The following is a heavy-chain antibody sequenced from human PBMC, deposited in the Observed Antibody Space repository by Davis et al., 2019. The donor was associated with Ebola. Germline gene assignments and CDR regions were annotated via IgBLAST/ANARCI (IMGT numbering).Heavy chain of an antibody. V-gene: IGHV1-46*01. CDR2: INPSGGST. D-gene: IGHD3-10*01. CDR3: ARDPALLWFGELLWGSWFDP. J-gene: IGHJ5*02. Sequence: ASVKVSCKASGYTFTNYYMHWVRQAPGQGLEWMGIINPSGGSTSYAQKFQGRVTMTRDTSTSTVYMELSSLRSEDTAVYYCARDPALLWFGELLWGSWFDPWGQGTLVTVSS. CDR1: GYTFTNYY.